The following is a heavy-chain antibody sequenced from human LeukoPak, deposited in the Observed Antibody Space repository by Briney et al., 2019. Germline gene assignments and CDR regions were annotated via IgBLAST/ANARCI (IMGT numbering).Heavy chain of an antibody. V-gene: IGHV3-30-3*01. Sequence: PGRSLRLSCAASGFTFSSYAMHWVRQAPGKGLEWVAVISYDGSNKYYADSVKGRFTISRDNSKNTLYLQMNSLRAEDTAVYYCARVRVPYSSGWFCMDVWGQGTTVTVSS. CDR3: ARVRVPYSSGWFCMDV. CDR1: GFTFSSYA. D-gene: IGHD6-19*01. J-gene: IGHJ6*02. CDR2: ISYDGSNK.